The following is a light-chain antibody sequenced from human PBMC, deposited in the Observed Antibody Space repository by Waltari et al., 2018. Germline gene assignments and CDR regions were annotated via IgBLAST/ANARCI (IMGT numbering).Light chain of an antibody. CDR2: GNN. CDR1: SSNIGAGHD. J-gene: IGLJ3*02. V-gene: IGLV1-40*01. Sequence: QSILTQPTSVSGAPGQRVTISCTGSSSNIGAGHDVHWYQAFPETAPKLLIYGNNNRPSGVPDRFSGSKSGSSASLAINGLQAEDEADYYCQSFDSNVRGGVVFGGGTKVTVL. CDR3: QSFDSNVRGGVV.